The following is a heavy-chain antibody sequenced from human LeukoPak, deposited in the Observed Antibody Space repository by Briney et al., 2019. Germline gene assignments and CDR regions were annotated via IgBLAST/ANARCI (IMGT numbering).Heavy chain of an antibody. CDR3: ARARGDYP. D-gene: IGHD2-21*02. Sequence: GRSLRLSCAASGFTFDDYAMHWVPQAPGKGLEWVSGISWNSGSIGYADSVKGRFTISRDNAKNSLYLQMNSLRAEDTAVYYCARARGDYPWGQGTLVTVSS. CDR2: ISWNSGSI. V-gene: IGHV3-9*01. J-gene: IGHJ5*02. CDR1: GFTFDDYA.